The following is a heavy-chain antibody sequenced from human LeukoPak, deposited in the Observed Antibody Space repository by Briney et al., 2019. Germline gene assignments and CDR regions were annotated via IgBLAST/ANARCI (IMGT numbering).Heavy chain of an antibody. CDR1: GYTFTSYD. V-gene: IGHV1-2*02. Sequence: ASVKVSCKASGYTFTSYDISWVRQAPGQGLEWMGWINPNSGGTNYAQKFQGRVTMTRDTSISTAYMELSRLRSDDTAVYYCARDRGVDYCSGGSCSHYYYYMDVWGKGTTVTISS. D-gene: IGHD2-15*01. CDR2: INPNSGGT. CDR3: ARDRGVDYCSGGSCSHYYYYMDV. J-gene: IGHJ6*03.